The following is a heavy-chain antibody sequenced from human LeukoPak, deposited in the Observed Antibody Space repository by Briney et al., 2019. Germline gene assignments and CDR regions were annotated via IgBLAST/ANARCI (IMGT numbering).Heavy chain of an antibody. D-gene: IGHD3-10*01. V-gene: IGHV3-7*01. J-gene: IGHJ4*02. CDR2: LKQDGSEK. CDR3: ARVRAWGSGSSCPSYFDY. Sequence: GGSLRLSCAASGFTFSSYWMTWVRQAPGKGLEWVANLKQDGSEKYYVDSVKGRFTISRDNAKNSLYLQMDSLRAEDTAVYYCARVRAWGSGSSCPSYFDYWGQGTLVTVSS. CDR1: GFTFSSYW.